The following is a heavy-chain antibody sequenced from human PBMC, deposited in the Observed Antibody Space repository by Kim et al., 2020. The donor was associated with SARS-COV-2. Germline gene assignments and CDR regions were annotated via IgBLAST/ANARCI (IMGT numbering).Heavy chain of an antibody. Sequence: SETLSLTCTVSSGSISSSSYYWGWIRQPPGKGLEWIGSIYYSGSTYYNPSLKSRVTISVDTSKNQFSLKLSSVTAADTAVYYCARHPRKGWVVAAPNYGMDVWGQGTTVTVSS. V-gene: IGHV4-39*01. D-gene: IGHD2-15*01. J-gene: IGHJ6*02. CDR1: SGSISSSSYY. CDR3: ARHPRKGWVVAAPNYGMDV. CDR2: IYYSGST.